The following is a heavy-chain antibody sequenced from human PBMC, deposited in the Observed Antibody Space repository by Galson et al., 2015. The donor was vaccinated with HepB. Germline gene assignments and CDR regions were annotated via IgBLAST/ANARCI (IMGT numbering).Heavy chain of an antibody. CDR1: GYTFTGFY. CDR3: ARGYSSSGSGDYYYGMDV. D-gene: IGHD6-13*01. CDR2: INPNSGGT. Sequence: SVKVSCKASGYTFTGFYMHWVRQAPGQGLEWMGWINPNSGGTNYAQKFQGWVTMTRDTSISTAYMELSRLRSDDTAVYYCARGYSSSGSGDYYYGMDVWGQGTTVTVSS. J-gene: IGHJ6*02. V-gene: IGHV1-2*04.